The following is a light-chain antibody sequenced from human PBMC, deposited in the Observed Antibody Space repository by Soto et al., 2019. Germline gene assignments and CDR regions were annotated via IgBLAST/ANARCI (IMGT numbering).Light chain of an antibody. Sequence: EIVMTQSPATLSVSPGERATLSCRASQSVSSNLAWYQQKPGQAPRLLIYGASTRATGIPARFSGSGSGTEFNLNIRSLKYEDFAVYYCQQYNNWPQAFGQGTKGEIK. J-gene: IGKJ1*01. CDR3: QQYNNWPQA. CDR2: GAS. V-gene: IGKV3-15*01. CDR1: QSVSSN.